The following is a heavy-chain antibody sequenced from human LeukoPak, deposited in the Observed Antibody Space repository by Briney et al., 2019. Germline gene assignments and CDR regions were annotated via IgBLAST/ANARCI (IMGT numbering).Heavy chain of an antibody. CDR1: GLTFRTYS. CDR2: ISTTSSHI. V-gene: IGHV3-21*01. D-gene: IGHD4-11*01. CDR3: ARGTTTVQRRDTFDV. Sequence: GGSLRVSCAASGLTFRTYSMDWVRQAPGKGLEWVASISTTSSHIYYAESLKGRFTISRDNAKNSLYLQMNSLRAEDTAVYYCARGTTTVQRRDTFDVWGQGTMVTVSS. J-gene: IGHJ3*01.